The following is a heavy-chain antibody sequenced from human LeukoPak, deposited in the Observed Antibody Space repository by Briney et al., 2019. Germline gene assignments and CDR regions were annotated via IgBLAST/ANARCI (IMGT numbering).Heavy chain of an antibody. J-gene: IGHJ4*02. CDR3: ASTGYDSSGYPFDY. CDR2: IYSGGST. D-gene: IGHD3-22*01. Sequence: PGGSLRLSCAASGFTVSSNYMSWDRQAPGKGLEWVSVIYSGGSTYYADSVKGRFTISRDNSKNTLYLQMNSLRAEDTAVYYCASTGYDSSGYPFDYWGQGTLVTVSS. CDR1: GFTVSSNY. V-gene: IGHV3-66*01.